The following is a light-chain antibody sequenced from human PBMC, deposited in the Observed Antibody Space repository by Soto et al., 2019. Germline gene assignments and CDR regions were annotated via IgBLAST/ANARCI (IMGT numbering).Light chain of an antibody. J-gene: IGKJ3*01. CDR1: QSVSGSY. Sequence: EIVLTQSPGTLSLSPGERVILSCRSSQSVSGSYLAWYQQKPGQAPRLLIYGANSRADGIPDRFSGGGSGTDFTLTFSRLEPEDFAVYVCQQYADSPPTFGPGTKVDVK. V-gene: IGKV3-20*01. CDR3: QQYADSPPT. CDR2: GAN.